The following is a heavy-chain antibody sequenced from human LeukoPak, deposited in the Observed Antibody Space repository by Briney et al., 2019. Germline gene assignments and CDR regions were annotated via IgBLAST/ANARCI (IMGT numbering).Heavy chain of an antibody. D-gene: IGHD6-13*01. V-gene: IGHV4-39*01. CDR2: IYYSGST. Sequence: PSETLSLTCTVSGGSISSSSYYWGWIRQPPGQGLEWIGSIYYSGSTYYNPSLKSRVTISVDTSKNQFSLKLSSVTAADTAVYYCARQTSSSSNNWFDPWGQGTLVTVSS. J-gene: IGHJ5*02. CDR3: ARQTSSSSNNWFDP. CDR1: GGSISSSSYY.